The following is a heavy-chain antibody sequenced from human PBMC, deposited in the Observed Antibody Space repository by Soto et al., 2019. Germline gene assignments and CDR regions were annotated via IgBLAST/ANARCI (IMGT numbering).Heavy chain of an antibody. CDR2: IYNSGTT. V-gene: IGHV4-31*03. Sequence: QVQLQKSGPGLVKPSETLSLTCTVSGGSITRGGYYWSWIRQHPGKGLEWIGYIYNSGTTYYNPSLKSRVTISVDTSKNQFSMKLTSVTAADTAVYYCARDPAPWGQGTLVTVSP. CDR3: ARDPAP. CDR1: GGSITRGGYY. J-gene: IGHJ5*02.